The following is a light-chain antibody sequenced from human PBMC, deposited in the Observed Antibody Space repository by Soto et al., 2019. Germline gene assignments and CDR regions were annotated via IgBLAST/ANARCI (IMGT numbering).Light chain of an antibody. CDR1: SSNIGSNT. CDR3: AAWDDSLNGSYV. Sequence: QSVLTQPPSASGTPGQMVTISCSGSSSNIGSNTVNWYQHLPGTAPNLLIYSSNRRPSGVPDRFSASKSGTSASLAISGLQSGDEADYFCAAWDDSLNGSYVFGTGTKLTVL. V-gene: IGLV1-44*01. J-gene: IGLJ1*01. CDR2: SSN.